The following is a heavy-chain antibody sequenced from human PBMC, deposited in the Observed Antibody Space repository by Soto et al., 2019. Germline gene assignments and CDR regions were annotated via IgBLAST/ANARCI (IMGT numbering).Heavy chain of an antibody. CDR3: ARELVRGVGSDY. CDR2: ISTYNGNT. CDR1: GYTCTSYG. V-gene: IGHV1-18*01. Sequence: QVPLVQSGAEVKKPGASVKVSCKASGYTCTSYGISWVRQAPGQGLEWMGWISTYNGNTKSAQTLQGRVTMTTDTSTSPAYMELRSLRSDDTAVFYCARELVRGVGSDYWGQGTLVTVSS. J-gene: IGHJ4*02. D-gene: IGHD3-10*01.